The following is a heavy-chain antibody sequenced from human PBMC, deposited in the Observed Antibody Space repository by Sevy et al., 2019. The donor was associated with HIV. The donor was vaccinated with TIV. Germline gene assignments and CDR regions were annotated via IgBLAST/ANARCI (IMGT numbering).Heavy chain of an antibody. Sequence: GGSLRLSCAASGFTFSDHYMDWVRQAPGKGLDWVGRIRKKANGYSTEYAASVKGRFTVSRDDSKNSLSLQMNSLKSGDTAVYYCARIEMNHFVMDVWGQGTTVTVSS. CDR1: GFTFSDHY. CDR2: IRKKANGYST. V-gene: IGHV3-72*01. CDR3: ARIEMNHFVMDV. J-gene: IGHJ6*02.